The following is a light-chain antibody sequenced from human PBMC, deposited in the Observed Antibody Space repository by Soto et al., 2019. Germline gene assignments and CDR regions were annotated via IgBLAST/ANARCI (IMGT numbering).Light chain of an antibody. J-gene: IGKJ3*01. CDR3: QQYQSLPFT. V-gene: IGKV1-33*01. Sequence: DIQMTQSPSSLSASVEDRVTITCQASQDISDYLNWYHQKPGKAPKFLIYDASYLETGVPSRFSGSGSGTDFTFTISSLQPEDIGTYYCQQYQSLPFTFGPGTTVDIK. CDR1: QDISDY. CDR2: DAS.